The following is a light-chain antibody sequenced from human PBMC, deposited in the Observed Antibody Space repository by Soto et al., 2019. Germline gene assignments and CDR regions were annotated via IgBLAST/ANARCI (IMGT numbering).Light chain of an antibody. CDR1: SSDIGVYNY. V-gene: IGLV2-14*01. Sequence: QSALTQPASVSGSPGQSITISCTGTSSDIGVYNYVSWYQQHPCKAPKLIICEVTNRPSGVSSRFSGSKSGNTASLTISGLRAEDEADYYCTSFTTTSIGVFGGGTKLTVL. J-gene: IGLJ3*02. CDR2: EVT. CDR3: TSFTTTSIGV.